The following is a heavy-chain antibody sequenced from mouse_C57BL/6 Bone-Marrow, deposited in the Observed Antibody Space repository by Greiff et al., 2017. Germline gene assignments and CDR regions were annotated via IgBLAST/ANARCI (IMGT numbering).Heavy chain of an antibody. V-gene: IGHV1-55*01. Sequence: QVQLQQSGAELVKPGASVKMSCKASGYTFTSYWITWVKQRPGQGLEWIGDIYPGSGSTNYNEKFKSKATLTVDTSSSTAYMQLSSLTSEDSAVYYCARYFYGNYVAWFAYWGQGTLVTVSA. D-gene: IGHD2-1*01. CDR2: IYPGSGST. CDR1: GYTFTSYW. J-gene: IGHJ3*01. CDR3: ARYFYGNYVAWFAY.